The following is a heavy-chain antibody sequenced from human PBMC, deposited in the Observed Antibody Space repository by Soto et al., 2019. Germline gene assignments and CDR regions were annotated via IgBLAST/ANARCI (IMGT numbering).Heavy chain of an antibody. CDR3: TSWKYNPTVPFDY. Sequence: ASVKVSCKASGYTFTSYGISWVRQAPGQGLEWMGWVSGYNGNTNYAQKLQGRVTMTTDTSTSTAYMELRSLREDDTAVYYCTSWKYNPTVPFDYWGQGTLVTVSS. CDR1: GYTFTSYG. D-gene: IGHD1-20*01. V-gene: IGHV1-18*01. J-gene: IGHJ4*02. CDR2: VSGYNGNT.